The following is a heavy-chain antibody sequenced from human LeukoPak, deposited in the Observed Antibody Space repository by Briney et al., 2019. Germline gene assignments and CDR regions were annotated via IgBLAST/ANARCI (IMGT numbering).Heavy chain of an antibody. J-gene: IGHJ4*02. V-gene: IGHV4-34*01. CDR3: ARGNILTGYCFDF. D-gene: IGHD3-9*01. Sequence: SETLSLTCAVYGGSITGYYWSWIRQTPGRGLEWVGEILYTGATSYNPSLKSRATISTDTSKNQFSLRLSSVTAADTAVYYCARGNILTGYCFDFWGQGALVTVSS. CDR2: ILYTGAT. CDR1: GGSITGYY.